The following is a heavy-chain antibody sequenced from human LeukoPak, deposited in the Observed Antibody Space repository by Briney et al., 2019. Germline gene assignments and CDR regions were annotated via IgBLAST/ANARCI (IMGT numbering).Heavy chain of an antibody. D-gene: IGHD3-10*01. CDR3: ARATVWFGDRGPYWYFDL. V-gene: IGHV4-34*01. CDR2: INHSGST. CDR1: GGSFSGYY. J-gene: IGHJ2*01. Sequence: SETLSLTYAVYGGSFSGYYWSWIRQPPGKGLEWIGEINHSGSTNYNPSLKSRVTISVDTSKNQFSLKLSSVTAADTAVYYCARATVWFGDRGPYWYFDLWGRGTLVTVSS.